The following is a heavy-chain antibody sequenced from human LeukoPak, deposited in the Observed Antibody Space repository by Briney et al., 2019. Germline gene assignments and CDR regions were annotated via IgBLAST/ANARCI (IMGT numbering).Heavy chain of an antibody. V-gene: IGHV4-34*01. J-gene: IGHJ4*02. D-gene: IGHD1-26*01. CDR2: INHSGST. CDR3: ARVPWEGYFDY. CDR1: GGSFSGYY. Sequence: SETLSLTCAVYGGSFSGYYWSWIRQPPGKGLEWIGEINHSGSTNYNPSLKSRVTISVDTSKNQFSLKLSSVTAADTAVYSCARVPWEGYFDYWGQGTLVTVSS.